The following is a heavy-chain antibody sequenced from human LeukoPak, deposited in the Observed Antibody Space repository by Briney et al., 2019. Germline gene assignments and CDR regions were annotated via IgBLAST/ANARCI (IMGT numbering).Heavy chain of an antibody. Sequence: PGGSLRLSCAASEFIFSNYAMTWVRQAPGKGLDWVSSISGSGATTYYAASVKGRFTISRDNSKNTLFLQFNSLRAEDTAVYYCAKDKATVAAKGPFDYWGQGTLVTVSS. CDR1: EFIFSNYA. CDR2: ISGSGATT. V-gene: IGHV3-23*01. CDR3: AKDKATVAAKGPFDY. J-gene: IGHJ4*02. D-gene: IGHD2-15*01.